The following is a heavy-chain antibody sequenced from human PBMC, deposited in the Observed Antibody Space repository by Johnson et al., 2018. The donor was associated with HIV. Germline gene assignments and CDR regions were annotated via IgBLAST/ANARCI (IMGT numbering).Heavy chain of an antibody. Sequence: EMQLVESGGGLVHLGGSLRLSCAASGFTFSDHYMDWVRQAPGKGLEWVGRCRNKANSHIADYAASVKGRFTISRDNAKNSLYLQMNSLRAEDTAVYYCARAYYTCWSGYDAFDIWGQGTMVTVSS. CDR1: GFTFSDHY. CDR3: ARAYYTCWSGYDAFDI. V-gene: IGHV3-72*01. J-gene: IGHJ3*02. D-gene: IGHD3-3*01. CDR2: CRNKANSHIA.